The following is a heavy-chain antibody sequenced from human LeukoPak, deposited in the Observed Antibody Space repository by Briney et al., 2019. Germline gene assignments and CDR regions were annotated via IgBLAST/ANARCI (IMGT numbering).Heavy chain of an antibody. CDR3: ARSVEQQLVSWFDP. J-gene: IGHJ5*02. Sequence: ASVKASCKASGYTFTSYGISWVRQAPGQGLEWMGWISAYNGNTNYAQKLQGRVTMTADTSTSTAYMELRSLRSDDTAVYYCARSVEQQLVSWFDPWGQGTLVTVSS. CDR2: ISAYNGNT. V-gene: IGHV1-18*01. CDR1: GYTFTSYG. D-gene: IGHD6-13*01.